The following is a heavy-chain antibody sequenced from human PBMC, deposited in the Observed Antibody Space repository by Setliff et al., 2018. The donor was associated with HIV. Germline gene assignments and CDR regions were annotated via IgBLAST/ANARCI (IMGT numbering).Heavy chain of an antibody. CDR1: GGTFTSYV. Sequence: SVKVSCKASGGTFTSYVISWVRQAPGQGLEWMGGIIPILGIASYSQKFQGRVTITADKSTSTAYMELSSLRSEDTAVYYCARPQWELGVDYYGMDVWGRGTTVTVSS. CDR3: ARPQWELGVDYYGMDV. J-gene: IGHJ6*02. D-gene: IGHD1-26*01. V-gene: IGHV1-69*10. CDR2: IIPILGIA.